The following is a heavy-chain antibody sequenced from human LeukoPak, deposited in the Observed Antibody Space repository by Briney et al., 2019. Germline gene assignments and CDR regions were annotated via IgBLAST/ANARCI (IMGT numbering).Heavy chain of an antibody. Sequence: ASVKLSCKASGYTFTGYYMHWVRQAPGQRLGWMGWISVFYGHTSYSQNFQGRLTMTTHTFTSTAYLELRSLRSDDTAVYYCVREVYAANAGYMDVWGTGTTVTVSS. J-gene: IGHJ6*03. V-gene: IGHV1-18*04. CDR3: VREVYAANAGYMDV. D-gene: IGHD2-8*01. CDR1: GYTFTGYY. CDR2: ISVFYGHT.